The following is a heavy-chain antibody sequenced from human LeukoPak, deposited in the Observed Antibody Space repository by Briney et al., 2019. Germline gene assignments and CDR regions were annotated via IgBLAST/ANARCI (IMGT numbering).Heavy chain of an antibody. CDR1: GGSISSSSYY. CDR3: ARLDWNTVFYYGMDV. J-gene: IGHJ6*02. D-gene: IGHD1-1*01. CDR2: IYYSGST. V-gene: IGHV4-39*01. Sequence: SETLSFTCTVSGGSISSSSYYWGWIRQPPGKGLEWIGSIYYSGSTYYNPSLKSRVTISVDTSKNQFSLKLSSVTAADTAVYYCARLDWNTVFYYGMDVWGQGTTVTVSS.